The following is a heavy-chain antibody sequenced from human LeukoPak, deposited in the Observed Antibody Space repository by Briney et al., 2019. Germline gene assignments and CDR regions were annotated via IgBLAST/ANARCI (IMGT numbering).Heavy chain of an antibody. Sequence: GGSLRLSCAASGFTFSNYAMSWVRQAPGKGLECVSRIRDSGNGTDYADSVKGRFTVSRDNSKNTLYLHMNTLSAEDTAVYYCAKWAYYDFWSGHYKSHFDSWGQGTLVTVSP. J-gene: IGHJ4*02. CDR2: IRDSGNGT. V-gene: IGHV3-23*01. D-gene: IGHD3-3*01. CDR1: GFTFSNYA. CDR3: AKWAYYDFWSGHYKSHFDS.